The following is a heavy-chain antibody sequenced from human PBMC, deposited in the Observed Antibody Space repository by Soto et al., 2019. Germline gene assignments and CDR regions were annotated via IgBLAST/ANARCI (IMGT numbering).Heavy chain of an antibody. CDR2: ISYDGNTQ. CDR3: AKETNAYEINF. V-gene: IGHV3-30-3*01. Sequence: QVQLVEPGGGVVQPGGSLRLSCAASGFIFSGYAMHWVRQAPGKGLEWVAVISYDGNTQYYADSVKGRFTVSRDNSNNILYVEMNNLRGEDTAMYYCAKETNAYEINFWGQGTLVTVSP. J-gene: IGHJ4*02. D-gene: IGHD3-9*01. CDR1: GFIFSGYA.